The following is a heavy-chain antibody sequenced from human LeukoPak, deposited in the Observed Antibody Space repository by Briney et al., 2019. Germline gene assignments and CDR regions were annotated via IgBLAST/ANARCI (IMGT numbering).Heavy chain of an antibody. V-gene: IGHV4-34*01. CDR2: INHSGST. CDR3: ARVWNHFCGMDV. CDR1: GGSFSGYY. J-gene: IGHJ6*02. D-gene: IGHD3-3*01. Sequence: PSETLSLTCAVYGGSFSGYYWSWIRQPPGKGLEWIGEINHSGSTNYNPSLKSRVTISVDTSKNQFSLKLSSVTAADTAVYYCARVWNHFCGMDVWGQGTTVTVSS.